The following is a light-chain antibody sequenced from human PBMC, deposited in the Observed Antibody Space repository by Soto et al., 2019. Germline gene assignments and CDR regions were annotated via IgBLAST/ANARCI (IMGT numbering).Light chain of an antibody. CDR1: QSVNIF. CDR2: DAS. V-gene: IGKV3-11*01. Sequence: DIVLTQSPATLFLSPGERDTLYCRASQSVNIFLAWYQQKPGQDPRLLIYDASKSATGIPARFSGSGSGTDFTVAISRLETEDVAVHYCQQLNNFPPTCGGATMAEIK. CDR3: QQLNNFPPT. J-gene: IGKJ4*01.